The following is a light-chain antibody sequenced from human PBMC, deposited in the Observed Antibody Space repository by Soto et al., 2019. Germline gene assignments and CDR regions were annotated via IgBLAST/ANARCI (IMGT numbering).Light chain of an antibody. V-gene: IGKV1-9*01. Sequence: DIQLTQSPSFLSASVGDRVTITCRASQGISTYLAWYLQRPGKAPKLLIYGASTLQSGVPSRFSGSGSGTEFTLTISSLQPEDFGTYYCQQLNSDWYAFGQATKLEIK. CDR2: GAS. CDR3: QQLNSDWYA. CDR1: QGISTY. J-gene: IGKJ2*01.